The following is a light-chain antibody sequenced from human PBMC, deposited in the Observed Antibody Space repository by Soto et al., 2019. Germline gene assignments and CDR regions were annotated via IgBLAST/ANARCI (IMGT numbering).Light chain of an antibody. CDR3: QQYAFEPRT. CDR2: DAS. Sequence: EFVLTQAPGTLSLSPGEGATLSCRASQTVRNNYLAWYQQKPGQAPRLLIYDASSRATGIPDRFSGSGSGTEFTLTISRLEPEDFAVYYCQQYAFEPRTFGQGTRWIS. J-gene: IGKJ1*01. V-gene: IGKV3-20*01. CDR1: QTVRNNY.